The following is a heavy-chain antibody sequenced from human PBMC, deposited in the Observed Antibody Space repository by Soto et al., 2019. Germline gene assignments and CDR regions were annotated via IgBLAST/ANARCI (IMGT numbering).Heavy chain of an antibody. D-gene: IGHD3-10*01. CDR1: GFTFSSYA. CDR2: ISYDGSNK. CDR3: ARDHLLPGAFHYYGMDV. J-gene: IGHJ6*02. V-gene: IGHV3-30-3*01. Sequence: SLRLSCASSGFTFSSYAMHWVRQAPGKGLEWVAVISYDGSNKYYADSVKGRFTISRDNSKNTLYLQMNSLRAEDTAVYYCARDHLLPGAFHYYGMDVWGQGTTVTVSS.